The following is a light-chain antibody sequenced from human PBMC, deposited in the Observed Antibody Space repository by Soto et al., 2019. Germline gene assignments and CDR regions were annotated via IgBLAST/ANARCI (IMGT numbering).Light chain of an antibody. CDR2: WAS. J-gene: IGKJ2*01. CDR3: QQHYSPPYT. CDR1: QSVLYSSNSKNY. Sequence: DIVMTQSPDSLAVSLGERATINCKSSQSVLYSSNSKNYLAWYQQKPGQPPKLLIYWASTRESGVPDRFSGSGSGTDFALTISGLQAADVAVYYCQQHYSPPYTFGQGTKLEIK. V-gene: IGKV4-1*01.